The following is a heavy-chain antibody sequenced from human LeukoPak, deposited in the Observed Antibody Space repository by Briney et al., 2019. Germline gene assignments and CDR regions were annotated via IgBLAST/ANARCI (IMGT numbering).Heavy chain of an antibody. CDR3: ARDNPGYYSSSHYYYYYYMDV. Sequence: PSETLSLTCTVSGGSISSYYWSWIRQPAGKGLEWIGRIYTSGSTNYNPSLKSRVTMSVDTSKNQFSLKLSSVTAADTAVYYCARDNPGYYSSSHYYYYYYMDVWGKGTTVTVSS. J-gene: IGHJ6*03. CDR1: GGSISSYY. V-gene: IGHV4-4*07. D-gene: IGHD6-6*01. CDR2: IYTSGST.